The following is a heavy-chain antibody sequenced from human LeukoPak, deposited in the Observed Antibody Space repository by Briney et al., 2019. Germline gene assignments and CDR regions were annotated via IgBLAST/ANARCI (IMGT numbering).Heavy chain of an antibody. D-gene: IGHD3-22*01. J-gene: IGHJ4*02. CDR1: GYSISSGYY. V-gene: IGHV4-38-2*02. CDR2: IYHSGST. CDR3: ARSGDYYDSSGYYQTGIFDY. Sequence: SETLSLTCTVSGYSISSGYYWGWIRQPPGKGLEWIGSIYHSGSTYYNPSLKSRVTISVDTSKNQFSLKLSSVTAADTAVYYCARSGDYYDSSGYYQTGIFDYWGQGTLVTVSS.